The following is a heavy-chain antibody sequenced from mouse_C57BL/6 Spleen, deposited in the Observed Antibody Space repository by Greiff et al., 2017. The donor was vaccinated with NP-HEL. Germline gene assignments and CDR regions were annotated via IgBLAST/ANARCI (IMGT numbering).Heavy chain of an antibody. CDR3: ARHYMGYAMDY. CDR2: ISNLAYSI. J-gene: IGHJ4*01. V-gene: IGHV5-15*01. Sequence: EVQLVESGGGLVQPGGSLKLSCAASGFTFSDYGMAWVRQAPRKGPEWVAFISNLAYSIYYADTVTGRFTISRENAKNTLYLEMSSLRSEDTAMYYCARHYMGYAMDYWGQGTSVTVSS. CDR1: GFTFSDYG. D-gene: IGHD1-1*02.